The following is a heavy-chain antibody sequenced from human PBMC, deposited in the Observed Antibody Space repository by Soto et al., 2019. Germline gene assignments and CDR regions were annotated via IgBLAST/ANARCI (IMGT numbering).Heavy chain of an antibody. Sequence: SETLSLTCSGSDASITRPSYYWAWIRQPPGEGLEWIGTFYYAGNTNYKSSLKSRLTISVNAAKKQLTLQMTSVTATDTASYYCARGLNMARGGGTALEWGLGTMVT. CDR2: FYYAGNT. D-gene: IGHD2-15*01. CDR3: ARGLNMARGGGTALE. CDR1: DASITRPSYY. V-gene: IGHV4-39*06. J-gene: IGHJ4*02.